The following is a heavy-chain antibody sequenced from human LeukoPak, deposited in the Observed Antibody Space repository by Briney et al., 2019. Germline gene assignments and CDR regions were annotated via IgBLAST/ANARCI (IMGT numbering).Heavy chain of an antibody. CDR3: VRSRAASLGYFDS. CDR2: SGWTGIGT. J-gene: IGHJ4*02. CDR1: GFIFNDYA. V-gene: IGHV3-43D*03. D-gene: IGHD7-27*01. Sequence: GGSLRLSCAVSGFIFNDYALHCVRQVPGKGLEWLSFSGWTGIGTDYGDSVKGRFTISRDDSKNSLYLQMHSLRSEDSALYYCVRSRAASLGYFDSWGQGTLVTVSS.